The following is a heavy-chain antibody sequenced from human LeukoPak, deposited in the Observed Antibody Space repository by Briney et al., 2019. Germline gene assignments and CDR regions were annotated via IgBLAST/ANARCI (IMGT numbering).Heavy chain of an antibody. J-gene: IGHJ3*02. V-gene: IGHV4-59*01. CDR2: IYYSGST. CDR1: GGSISSYY. Sequence: SETLSLTCTVSGGSISSYYWSWIRQPPGKGLEWIGYIYYSGSTNYNPSLKSRVTISVDTSKNQFSLKLSSVTAADTAVYYCARDEGLPGNDAFDIWGQGTMVTVSS. CDR3: ARDEGLPGNDAFDI. D-gene: IGHD3-10*01.